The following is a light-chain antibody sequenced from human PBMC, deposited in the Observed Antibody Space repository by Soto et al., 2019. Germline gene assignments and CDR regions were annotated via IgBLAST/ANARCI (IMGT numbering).Light chain of an antibody. CDR2: DAS. Sequence: DFEMTQSPSTLSSSVGDRITITFRCSQSISSWVGCYQQKPGKAPKLLIYDASSLESGVPSRFRGSGSGTEFTLTISSLQPDDFVTYYSKQYNSYLWTFGQGTKVDIK. CDR3: KQYNSYLWT. J-gene: IGKJ1*01. V-gene: IGKV1-5*01. CDR1: QSISSW.